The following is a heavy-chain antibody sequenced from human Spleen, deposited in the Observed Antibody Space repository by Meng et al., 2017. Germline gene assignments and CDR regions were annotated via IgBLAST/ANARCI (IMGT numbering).Heavy chain of an antibody. CDR1: GGSFSGDYY. Sequence: QVQLQQWGAGLLKPSETLSLTCAVYGGSFSGDYYWSWIRQPPGKGLEWIGYIYYSGSTYYNPSLKSRLTISVDTSKNQFSLKLSSVTAADTAVYYCAKTNYGDYNWFDPWGQGTLVTVSS. V-gene: IGHV4-30-4*01. D-gene: IGHD4-17*01. CDR3: AKTNYGDYNWFDP. J-gene: IGHJ5*02. CDR2: IYYSGST.